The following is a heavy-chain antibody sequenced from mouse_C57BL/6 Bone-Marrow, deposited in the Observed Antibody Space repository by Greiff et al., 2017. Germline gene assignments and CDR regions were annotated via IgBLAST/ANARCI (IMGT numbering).Heavy chain of an antibody. CDR2: ISSGSSTI. CDR3: ARNYYGSSHDYYAMDY. J-gene: IGHJ4*01. V-gene: IGHV5-17*01. CDR1: GFTFSDYG. Sequence: EVQRVESGGGLVKPGGSLKLSCAASGFTFSDYGMHWVRQAPEKGLEWVAYISSGSSTIYYADTVKGRFTISRDNAKNTLFLQMTSLRSEDTAMYYCARNYYGSSHDYYAMDYWGQGTSVTVSS. D-gene: IGHD1-1*01.